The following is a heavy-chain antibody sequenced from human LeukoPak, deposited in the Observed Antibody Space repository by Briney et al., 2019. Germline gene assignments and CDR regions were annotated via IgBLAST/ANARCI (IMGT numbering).Heavy chain of an antibody. CDR1: GGSISSYY. J-gene: IGHJ3*02. Sequence: SETLSLTCTVSGGSISSYYWSWIRQPPGKGLEWIGYIYYSGSTNYNPSVKSRVTISVDTSKNQFSLKLRSVTAADKAVYYCARGSGGVAATPDAFDIWGQGTMVTVSS. V-gene: IGHV4-59*01. CDR2: IYYSGST. CDR3: ARGSGGVAATPDAFDI. D-gene: IGHD2-15*01.